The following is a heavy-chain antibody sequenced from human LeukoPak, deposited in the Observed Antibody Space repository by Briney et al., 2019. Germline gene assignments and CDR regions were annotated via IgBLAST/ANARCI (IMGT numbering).Heavy chain of an antibody. Sequence: GGSLRLSCAASGFTFSSYSMNWVRQAPGKGLEWVSSISSSSSYIYYADSVKGRFTISRDNAKNSLYLQMNSLRAEDTAVYYCARDTTVTTNWFDPWGQGTLVTVSS. J-gene: IGHJ5*02. CDR1: GFTFSSYS. CDR3: ARDTTVTTNWFDP. D-gene: IGHD4-17*01. CDR2: ISSSSSYI. V-gene: IGHV3-21*01.